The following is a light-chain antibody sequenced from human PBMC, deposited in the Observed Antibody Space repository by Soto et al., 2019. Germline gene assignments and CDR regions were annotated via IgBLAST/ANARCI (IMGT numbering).Light chain of an antibody. CDR1: QTGGTH. CDR2: GAT. J-gene: IGKJ1*01. Sequence: ERVMTQSPATLSVSPGERVTLSNRASQTGGTHLAWYHQKPGQVPRLLLYGATVSATRIPARFSGSGSGTEFTLTISSLPSEDFAVSYGQQSNHGPWTFGQGTNV. V-gene: IGKV3-15*01. CDR3: QQSNHGPWT.